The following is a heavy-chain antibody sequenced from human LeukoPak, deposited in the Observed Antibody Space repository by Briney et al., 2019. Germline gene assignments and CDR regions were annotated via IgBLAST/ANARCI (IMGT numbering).Heavy chain of an antibody. V-gene: IGHV3-21*01. CDR2: ISSSSSYI. CDR3: ARDIGFVEWSMYYFDY. D-gene: IGHD3-3*01. J-gene: IGHJ4*02. Sequence: PGGSLRLSCAASGFTFSSNSMNWVRQAPGKGLEWVSSISSSSSYIYYGDSVKGRFTISRDNADNSLYLQMNSLKAEDTAVYYCARDIGFVEWSMYYFDYWGQGTLVTVSS. CDR1: GFTFSSNS.